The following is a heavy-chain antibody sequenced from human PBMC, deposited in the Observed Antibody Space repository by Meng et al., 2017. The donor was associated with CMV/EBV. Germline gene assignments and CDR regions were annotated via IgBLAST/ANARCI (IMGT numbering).Heavy chain of an antibody. CDR3: ARAHEANWFDP. V-gene: IGHV4-39*07. CDR2: IYYSGST. J-gene: IGHJ5*02. CDR1: GGSISSSSYY. Sequence: SETLSLTCTVSGGSISSSSYYWGWIRQPPGKGLEWIGSIYYSGSTYDNPSLKSRVTISVDTSKNQFSLKLSSVTAADTAVYYCARAHEANWFDPWGQGTLVTVSS.